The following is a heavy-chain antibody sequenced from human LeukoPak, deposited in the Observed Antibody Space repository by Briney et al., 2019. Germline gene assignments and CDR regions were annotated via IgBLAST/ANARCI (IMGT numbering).Heavy chain of an antibody. Sequence: GESLKISCKGSGYSFTSYWIGWVRQMPGKGLEWMGIIYPGDSGTRYSPSFQGQVTISADKSISTAYLQWSSLKASDTAMYYCARNGAFEGVIGNFDYWGQGTLVTVSS. CDR1: GYSFTSYW. J-gene: IGHJ4*02. V-gene: IGHV5-51*01. CDR3: ARNGAFEGVIGNFDY. CDR2: IYPGDSGT. D-gene: IGHD3-16*02.